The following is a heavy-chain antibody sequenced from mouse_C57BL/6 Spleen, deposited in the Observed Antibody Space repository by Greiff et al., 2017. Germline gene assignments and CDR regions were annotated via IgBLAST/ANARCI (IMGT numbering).Heavy chain of an antibody. CDR3: ARHGSSFYYFDY. CDR2: IYPGDGDT. CDR1: GYAFSSYW. Sequence: VQLQQSGAELVKPGVSVKISCKASGYAFSSYWMNWVKQRPGKGLEWIGQIYPGDGDTNYNGKFKGKATLTADKSSSTAYMQLSSLTSEDSAVYFCARHGSSFYYFDYWGQGTTLTVSS. D-gene: IGHD1-1*01. V-gene: IGHV1-80*01. J-gene: IGHJ2*01.